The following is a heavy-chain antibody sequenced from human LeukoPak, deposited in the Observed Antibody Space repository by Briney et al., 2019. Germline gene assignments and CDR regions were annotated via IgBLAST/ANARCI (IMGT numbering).Heavy chain of an antibody. CDR3: ARGLYIVVVPAANGQGWFDP. CDR1: GYTFTSYY. J-gene: IGHJ5*02. D-gene: IGHD2-2*01. Sequence: ASVKVSCKASGYTFTSYYMHWVRQPPGQGLEWMGIINPSGGSTSYPQKFQGRVTMTRDTSTSTVYMELSSLRSEDTAVYYCARGLYIVVVPAANGQGWFDPWGQGTLVTVSS. CDR2: INPSGGST. V-gene: IGHV1-46*01.